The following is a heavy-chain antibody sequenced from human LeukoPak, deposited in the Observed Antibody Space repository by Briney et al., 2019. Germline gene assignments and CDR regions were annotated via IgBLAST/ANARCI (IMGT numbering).Heavy chain of an antibody. V-gene: IGHV4-39*01. Sequence: PSETLSDTCTVSGGSISSSSYYWGWIRQPPGKGLEWIGSIYYSGSTYYNPSLKSRVTISVDTSKNQFSLKLSSVTAADTAVYYCARQRLYFDWLLLDYWGQGTLVTVSS. CDR1: GGSISSSSYY. D-gene: IGHD3-9*01. CDR2: IYYSGST. CDR3: ARQRLYFDWLLLDY. J-gene: IGHJ4*02.